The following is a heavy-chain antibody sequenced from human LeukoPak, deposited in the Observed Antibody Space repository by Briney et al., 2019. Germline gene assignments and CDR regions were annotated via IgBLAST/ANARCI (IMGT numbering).Heavy chain of an antibody. CDR1: GGSISSYY. J-gene: IGHJ4*02. CDR2: IYYSGST. D-gene: IGHD3-10*01. Sequence: SETLSLTCTVSGGSISSYYWSWIRQPPGKGLEWIGYIYYSGSTNYNPSLKSRVTISVDTSKNQFSLKLSSVTAADTAVYYCARVPTLWFGEPYYFDYWGQGTLVTVSS. CDR3: ARVPTLWFGEPYYFDY. V-gene: IGHV4-59*01.